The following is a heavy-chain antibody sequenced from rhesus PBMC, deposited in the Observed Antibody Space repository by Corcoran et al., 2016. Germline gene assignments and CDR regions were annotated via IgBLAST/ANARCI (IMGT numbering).Heavy chain of an antibody. Sequence: QVQLQESGPGLVKPSETLSLTCPVSGAPLSYNWWSWISQPPGQGLEWIGEINGNGGNTNDNPSLKSRVTVTKDASKRQFTLKMTSWPAADTALYYCARDEHSPGGALDVWGRGVLVTVSS. J-gene: IGHJ5-2*02. D-gene: IGHD1-1-1*01. CDR1: GAPLSYNW. V-gene: IGHV4-80*01. CDR3: ARDEHSPGGALDV. CDR2: INGNGGNT.